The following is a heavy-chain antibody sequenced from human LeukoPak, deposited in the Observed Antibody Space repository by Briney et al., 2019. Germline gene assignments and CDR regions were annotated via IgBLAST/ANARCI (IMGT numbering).Heavy chain of an antibody. D-gene: IGHD3-3*01. V-gene: IGHV1-3*01. CDR1: GYTFISCS. CDR2: ISAGNGNT. Sequence: ASEKVFCKSSGYTFISCSIQWVPRAPAQRREGRGLISAGNGNTKFSQKFQGRVIFTRDTSARTVYMEVTSLRSEDTAVYACERDLLDFGGWCDPWGEGPPVTVSS. J-gene: IGHJ5*02. CDR3: ERDLLDFGGWCDP.